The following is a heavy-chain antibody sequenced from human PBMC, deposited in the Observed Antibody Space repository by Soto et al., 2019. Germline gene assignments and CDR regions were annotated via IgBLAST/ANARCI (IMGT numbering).Heavy chain of an antibody. V-gene: IGHV3-48*01. D-gene: IGHD1-26*01. CDR1: GFDFNSYS. CDR3: ASSASPDAY. J-gene: IGHJ4*02. Sequence: EVQLMESGGGSVQPGGSLRLSCLASGFDFNSYSMNWVRQAPGKGLEWISYINSASTSIFYADSVKGRFTISRDNAKNSLFLQMNSLRAEDTAVYYCASSASPDAYWGQGTLVTVSS. CDR2: INSASTSI.